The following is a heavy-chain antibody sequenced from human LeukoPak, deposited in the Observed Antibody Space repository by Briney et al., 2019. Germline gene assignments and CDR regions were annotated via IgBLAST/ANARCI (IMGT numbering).Heavy chain of an antibody. CDR3: AKVSPVPYLWFGEAFGDY. Sequence: GGSLRLSCAASGFTFSDYYMSWIRQAPGKGLEWVSYISSSGSGGSTYYADSVKGRFTISRDNSKNTLYLQMNSLRAEDTAVYYCAKVSPVPYLWFGEAFGDYWGQGTLVTVSS. V-gene: IGHV3-11*01. D-gene: IGHD3-10*01. CDR2: ISSSGSGGST. CDR1: GFTFSDYY. J-gene: IGHJ4*02.